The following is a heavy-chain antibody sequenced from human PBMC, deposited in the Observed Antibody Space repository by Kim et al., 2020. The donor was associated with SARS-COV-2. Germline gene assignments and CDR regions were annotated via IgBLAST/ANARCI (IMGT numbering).Heavy chain of an antibody. V-gene: IGHV4-34*01. CDR1: GGSFSGYY. J-gene: IGHJ3*02. D-gene: IGHD6-19*01. CDR3: ARCGIAVAEDAFDI. Sequence: SETLSLTCAVYGGSFSGYYWSWIRQPPGKGLEWIGEINHSGSTNYNPSLKSRVTISVDTSKNQFSLKLSSVTAADTAVYYCARCGIAVAEDAFDIWGQGTMVTVSS. CDR2: INHSGST.